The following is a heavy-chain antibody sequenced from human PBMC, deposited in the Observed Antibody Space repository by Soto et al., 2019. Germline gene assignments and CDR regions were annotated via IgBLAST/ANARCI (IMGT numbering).Heavy chain of an antibody. CDR3: ARDLRFLEWLSTADYYYYYYGMDA. J-gene: IGHJ6*02. Sequence: WASVEVCCEASGYTFSDYGVSWVRQARGQGLEWMGWISPKNGDTNYAQKFRGRVTMTADTVTSTVYLDLRSLKSDDTAVYYCARDLRFLEWLSTADYYYYYYGMDAWGQGTTVTVSS. D-gene: IGHD3-3*01. CDR2: ISPKNGDT. V-gene: IGHV1-18*01. CDR1: GYTFSDYG.